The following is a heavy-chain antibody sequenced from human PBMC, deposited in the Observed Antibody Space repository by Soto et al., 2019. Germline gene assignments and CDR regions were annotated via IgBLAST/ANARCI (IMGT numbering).Heavy chain of an antibody. Sequence: ASETLSLTCAVSGGSISSGGYSWSWIRQPPGKGLEWIGYIYHSESTYYNPSLKSRVTISVDRSKNQFSLKLSSVTAADTAVYYCARGRKARGYCSGGSCYSYLTWFDPWGQGTLVTVSS. J-gene: IGHJ5*02. V-gene: IGHV4-30-2*01. D-gene: IGHD2-15*01. CDR1: GGSISSGGYS. CDR2: IYHSEST. CDR3: ARGRKARGYCSGGSCYSYLTWFDP.